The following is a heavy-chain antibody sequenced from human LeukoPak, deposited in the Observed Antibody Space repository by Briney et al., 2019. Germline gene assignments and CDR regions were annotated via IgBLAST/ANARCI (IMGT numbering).Heavy chain of an antibody. Sequence: PGGSLRLSCAASGFTFSSYSMNWVRQAPGKGLEWVSYISSSSSTIYYVDSVKGRFTISRDNAKNSLFLQMNSLRADDTAVYYCATSTGHLNYWGQGTLVTVSS. CDR2: ISSSSSTI. J-gene: IGHJ4*02. CDR3: ATSTGHLNY. D-gene: IGHD2-2*01. V-gene: IGHV3-48*04. CDR1: GFTFSSYS.